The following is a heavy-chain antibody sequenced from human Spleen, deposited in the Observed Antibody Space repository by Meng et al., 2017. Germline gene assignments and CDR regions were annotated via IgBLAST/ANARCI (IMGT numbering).Heavy chain of an antibody. CDR1: GFSLSTSGVG. V-gene: IGHV2-5*02. CDR3: AHRGSSWAFDY. D-gene: IGHD6-13*01. CDR2: IYWDDDK. Sequence: SLKDPDTNLVKPTQALTRTCTFSGFSLSTSGVGVGWIRQPPGKALEWLALIYWDDDKRYSPSLKSRLTITKDTSKNQVVLTMTNMDPVDTATYYCAHRGSSWAFDYWGQGTLVTVSS. J-gene: IGHJ4*02.